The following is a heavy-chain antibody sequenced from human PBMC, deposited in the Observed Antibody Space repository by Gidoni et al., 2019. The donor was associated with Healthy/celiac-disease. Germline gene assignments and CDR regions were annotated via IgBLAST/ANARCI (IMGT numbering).Heavy chain of an antibody. Sequence: QVQLQESGPGLVKPSETLSLTCTVSGGSVISGSYYWSWIRQPPGQGLEWIGYIYYSGSTNYNPSLKSRVTISVDTSKNQFSLKLSSVTAADTAVYYCARDLSSGWYNWFDPWGQGTLVTVSS. CDR3: ARDLSSGWYNWFDP. J-gene: IGHJ5*02. CDR2: IYYSGST. D-gene: IGHD6-19*01. V-gene: IGHV4-61*01. CDR1: GGSVISGSYY.